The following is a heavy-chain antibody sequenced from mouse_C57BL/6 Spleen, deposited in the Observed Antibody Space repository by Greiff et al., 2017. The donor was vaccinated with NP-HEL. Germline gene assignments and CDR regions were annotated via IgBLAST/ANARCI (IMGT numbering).Heavy chain of an antibody. V-gene: IGHV1-52*01. CDR3: ARGDYHHGFAH. J-gene: IGHJ3*01. D-gene: IGHD2-4*01. CDR1: GYTFTSYW. Sequence: QVQLQQPGAELVRPGSSVKLSCKASGYTFTSYWMHWVKQRPIQGLEWIGNIDPSDSETHYNQKFKDKATLTVDKSSSTAYMQLSSLTSEDSAVYYCARGDYHHGFAHWGQGTLVTVSA. CDR2: IDPSDSET.